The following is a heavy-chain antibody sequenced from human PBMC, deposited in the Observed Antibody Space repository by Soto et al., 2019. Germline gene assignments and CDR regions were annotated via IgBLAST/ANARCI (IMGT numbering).Heavy chain of an antibody. CDR3: ATDRYLDHDSRGYLFDN. J-gene: IGHJ4*02. CDR1: GFTFNIYA. V-gene: IGHV3-23*01. D-gene: IGHD3-22*01. CDR2: ISRYGDFT. Sequence: EVQLLESGGDLIQPGGSLRLSCAASGFTFNIYAMTWVRQAPGKGLEWVSAISRYGDFTYYADSVEGRFTISRDNSKNTLYLQMNSLRAEDTAVYYCATDRYLDHDSRGYLFDNWGQGTLVTVSS.